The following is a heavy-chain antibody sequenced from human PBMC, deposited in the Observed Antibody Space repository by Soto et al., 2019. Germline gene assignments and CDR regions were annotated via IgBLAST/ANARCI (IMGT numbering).Heavy chain of an antibody. CDR1: GFTVSSNY. J-gene: IGHJ4*02. CDR2: LYSGGSA. D-gene: IGHD3-16*01. CDR3: TSGVVPITY. V-gene: IGHV3-53*01. Sequence: EVQLVESGGVLIQHGGSLRLSCAASGFTVSSNYMTWVRQSPGKGLEWVSVLYSGGSAYYADSVRGRFSISRDNSKNTLDLQMDRLRAEDTAIYYGTSGVVPITYWGQGTLVTVSS.